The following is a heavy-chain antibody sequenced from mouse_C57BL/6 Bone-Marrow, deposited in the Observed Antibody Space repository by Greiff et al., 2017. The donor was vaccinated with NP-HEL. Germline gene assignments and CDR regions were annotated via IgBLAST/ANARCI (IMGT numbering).Heavy chain of an antibody. V-gene: IGHV5-9-1*02. CDR3: TSSYWAWFAY. D-gene: IGHD4-1*01. J-gene: IGHJ3*01. CDR2: ISSGGDYI. Sequence: EVKLMESGEGLVKPGGSLKLSCAASGFTFSSYAMSWVRQTPEKRLEWVAYISSGGDYIYYADTVKGRFTISRDNARNTLYLQMSSLKSEDTAMYYCTSSYWAWFAYWGQGTLVTVSA. CDR1: GFTFSSYA.